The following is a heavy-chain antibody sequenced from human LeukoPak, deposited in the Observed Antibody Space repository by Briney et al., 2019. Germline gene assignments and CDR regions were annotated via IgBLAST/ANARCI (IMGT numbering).Heavy chain of an antibody. J-gene: IGHJ4*02. V-gene: IGHV3-7*01. D-gene: IGHD5-18*01. Sequence: GGSLRLSCAASGFTLSSYWMNWVRQAPGKGLEWVANMRHDGSEKYYVDSVRGRFTISRDNAKNSLYLQTNSLRAEDTAVYYCARDRIQLWKGFDYWGQGTLVTVSS. CDR2: MRHDGSEK. CDR1: GFTLSSYW. CDR3: ARDRIQLWKGFDY.